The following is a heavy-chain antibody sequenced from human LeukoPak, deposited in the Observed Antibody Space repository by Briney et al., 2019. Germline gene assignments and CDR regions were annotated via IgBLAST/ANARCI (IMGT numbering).Heavy chain of an antibody. Sequence: SETLSLTCTVSGDSISSTSYYWGWIRQPPGKGLEWIGSIYYSGSANYNPSLKSRVTISVDTSKNQVSLKLSSVTAADTAVYFCAREASSGTYYSTYYFDYWGQGALVTVSS. V-gene: IGHV4-39*07. CDR3: AREASSGTYYSTYYFDY. J-gene: IGHJ4*02. CDR1: GDSISSTSYY. D-gene: IGHD3-10*01. CDR2: IYYSGSA.